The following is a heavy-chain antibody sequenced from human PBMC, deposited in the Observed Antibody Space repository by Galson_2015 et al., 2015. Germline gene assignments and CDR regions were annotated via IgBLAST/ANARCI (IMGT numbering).Heavy chain of an antibody. D-gene: IGHD3-16*02. CDR3: ARTVSLGDMITFGGVIASNWFDP. V-gene: IGHV4-59*01. CDR1: GGSISSYY. J-gene: IGHJ5*02. Sequence: LSLTCTVSGGSISSYYWSWIRQPPGKGLEWIGYIYYSGSTNYNPSLKSRVTISVDTSKNQFSLKLSSVTAADTAVYYWARTVSLGDMITFGGVIASNWFDPWGQGTLVTVSS. CDR2: IYYSGST.